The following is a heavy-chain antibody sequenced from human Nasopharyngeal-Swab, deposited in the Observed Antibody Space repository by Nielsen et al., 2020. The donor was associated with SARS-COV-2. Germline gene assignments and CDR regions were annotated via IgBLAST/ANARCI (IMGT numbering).Heavy chain of an antibody. CDR2: IYYSGST. D-gene: IGHD6-13*01. Sequence: SETLSLTCTVSGGSISSSSYYWGWIRQPPGKGLEWLGSIYYSGSTYYNPSLKSRVTISVDTSKNQFSLKLSSVTAADTAVYYCVGSSWYGDYYYYYGMDVWGQGTAVTVSS. V-gene: IGHV4-39*07. CDR1: GGSISSSSYY. CDR3: VGSSWYGDYYYYYGMDV. J-gene: IGHJ6*02.